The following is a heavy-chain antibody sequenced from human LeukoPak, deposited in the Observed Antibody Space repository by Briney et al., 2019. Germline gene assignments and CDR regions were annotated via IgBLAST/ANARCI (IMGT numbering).Heavy chain of an antibody. V-gene: IGHV4-59*01. D-gene: IGHD4-11*01. CDR1: GGSISSYY. Sequence: PSETLSLTCTVSGGSISSYYWSWIRQPPGKGLEWIGYIYYSGSTNYNPSLKSRDTISVDTSKNQFSLKLSSVTAADTAVYYCAREATTVTGNWFDPWGQGTLVTVSS. J-gene: IGHJ5*02. CDR3: AREATTVTGNWFDP. CDR2: IYYSGST.